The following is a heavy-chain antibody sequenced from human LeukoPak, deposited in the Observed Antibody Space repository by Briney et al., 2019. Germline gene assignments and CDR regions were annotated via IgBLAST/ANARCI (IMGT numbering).Heavy chain of an antibody. J-gene: IGHJ6*02. CDR1: GYTFTSYA. CDR2: INAGNGNT. V-gene: IGHV1-3*01. Sequence: ASVKASCKASGYTFTSYAMHWVRQAPGQRLEWMGWINAGNGNTKYSQKFQGRVTITRDTSASTAYMELSSLRSEDTAVYYCARVVGYCSSTSCGGRYGMDVWGQGTTVTVSS. D-gene: IGHD2-2*01. CDR3: ARVVGYCSSTSCGGRYGMDV.